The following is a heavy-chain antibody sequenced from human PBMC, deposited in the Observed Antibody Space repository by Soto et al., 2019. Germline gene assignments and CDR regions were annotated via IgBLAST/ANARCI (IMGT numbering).Heavy chain of an antibody. CDR3: AKDIGSSSWYWSATLDY. CDR2: VSYDGSNK. V-gene: IGHV3-30*18. CDR1: GFTFSSYG. J-gene: IGHJ4*02. D-gene: IGHD6-13*01. Sequence: QVQLVESGGGVVQPGRSLRLSCAASGFTFSSYGMHWVRQARGKGLEWVAVVSYDGSNKYYADSVKGRFTISRDNSKSTLYLQMNSLRAEDTAVYYCAKDIGSSSWYWSATLDYWGQGTLVNVSS.